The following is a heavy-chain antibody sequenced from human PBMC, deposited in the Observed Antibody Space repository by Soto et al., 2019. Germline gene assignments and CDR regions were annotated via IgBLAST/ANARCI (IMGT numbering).Heavy chain of an antibody. J-gene: IGHJ6*02. CDR1: GFTFSSYA. V-gene: IGHV3-23*01. CDR2: ISGSGGST. CDR3: AKGVGYSSGWYEQYYYYGMDV. D-gene: IGHD6-19*01. Sequence: GALRLSCAASGFTFSSYAMSWVRQAPGKGLEWVSAISGSGGSTYYADSVKGRFTISRDNSKNTLYLQMNSLRAEDTAVYYCAKGVGYSSGWYEQYYYYGMDVWGQGTTVTVSS.